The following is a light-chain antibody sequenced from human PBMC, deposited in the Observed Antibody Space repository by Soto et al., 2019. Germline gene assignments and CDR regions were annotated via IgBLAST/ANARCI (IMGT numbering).Light chain of an antibody. CDR3: QQYNNYSLT. V-gene: IGKV1-5*01. J-gene: IGKJ4*01. CDR2: DAS. CDR1: QSINNW. Sequence: DIQMTQSPSSLSASVGDRVTITCRASQSINNWLAWYQQKPGKAPKLLIYDASSLESGVQSRFSGSASGTEFTLTISSLQPDDFALYHCQQYNNYSLTFGGGTKVEI.